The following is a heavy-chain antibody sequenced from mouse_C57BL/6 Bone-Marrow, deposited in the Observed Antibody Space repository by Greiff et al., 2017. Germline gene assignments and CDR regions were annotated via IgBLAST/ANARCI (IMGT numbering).Heavy chain of an antibody. V-gene: IGHV1-80*01. D-gene: IGHD1-1*01. CDR3: ARCYYGSSYPFAY. CDR2: IYPGDGDT. J-gene: IGHJ3*01. Sequence: VKLQESGAELVKPGASVKISCKASGYAFSSYWMNWVKQRPGKGLEWIGQIYPGDGDTNYNGKFKGKATLTADESSSTAYMQLSSLTSEDSAVYFCARCYYGSSYPFAYWGQGTLVTVSA. CDR1: GYAFSSYW.